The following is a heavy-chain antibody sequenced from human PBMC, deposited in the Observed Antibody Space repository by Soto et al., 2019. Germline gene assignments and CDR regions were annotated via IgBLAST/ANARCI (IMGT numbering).Heavy chain of an antibody. CDR1: GYSFTIYW. D-gene: IGHD2-8*01. V-gene: IGHV5-10-1*01. CDR3: ARQYAMGANWFDP. CDR2: IDPSDSYT. J-gene: IGHJ5*02. Sequence: PGESLKISCKGSGYSFTIYWISWVRQMPGKGLEWMGRIDPSDSYTNYSPSFQGHVTISADKSISTTYLQWSSLKASDTAMYYCARQYAMGANWFDPWGQGTLVTVSS.